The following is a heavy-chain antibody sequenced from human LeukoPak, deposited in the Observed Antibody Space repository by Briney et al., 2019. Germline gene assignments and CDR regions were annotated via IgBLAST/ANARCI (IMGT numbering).Heavy chain of an antibody. CDR2: IYYSGST. CDR1: GGSISSSSYY. J-gene: IGHJ6*03. Sequence: SETLSLTCTLSGGSISSSSYYWGWIRQPPGKRLEWIGSIYYSGSTYYNPSLKSRVTISVVTSKNQFSLKLSSVTAADTAVYYCARRVGPNYYYYYMDVWGKGTTVTFSS. CDR3: ARRVGPNYYYYYMDV. V-gene: IGHV4-39*01. D-gene: IGHD1-26*01.